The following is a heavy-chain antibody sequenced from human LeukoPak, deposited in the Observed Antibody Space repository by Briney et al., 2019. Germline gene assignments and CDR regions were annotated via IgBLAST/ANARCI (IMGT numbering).Heavy chain of an antibody. V-gene: IGHV4-4*02. CDR3: ARHTGLVGATYFDY. Sequence: SETLSLTCAVSGGSISSSNWWSWVRQPPGKGLEWIGEIYHSGSTNYNPSLKSRVTISVDKSKNQFSLKLSSVTAADTAVYYCARHTGLVGATYFDYWGQGTLVTVSS. CDR2: IYHSGST. J-gene: IGHJ4*02. D-gene: IGHD1-26*01. CDR1: GGSISSSNW.